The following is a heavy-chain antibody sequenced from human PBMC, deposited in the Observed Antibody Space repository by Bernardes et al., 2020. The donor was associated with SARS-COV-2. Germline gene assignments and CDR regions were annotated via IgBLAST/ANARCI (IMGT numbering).Heavy chain of an antibody. CDR3: ARIRSSWYGSPIDY. J-gene: IGHJ4*02. V-gene: IGHV2-70*01. CDR1: GFSLSTSGMC. Sequence: SGPKLVKPTQTLTLTCTVSGFSLSTSGMCVSWIRQPPGKALEWPAPIDWDDDKYYSTSLKTRLTISKDTSKNQVVLTMTNMDPVDTATYYCARIRSSWYGSPIDYWGQGTLVTVSS. CDR2: IDWDDDK. D-gene: IGHD6-13*01.